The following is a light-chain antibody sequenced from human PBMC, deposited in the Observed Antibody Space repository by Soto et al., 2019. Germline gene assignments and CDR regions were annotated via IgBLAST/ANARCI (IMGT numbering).Light chain of an antibody. CDR3: KSYDNSLGGYA. J-gene: IGLJ1*01. CDR2: EVS. Sequence: HSLLTLPHSASGSPGQSFAISSTGSISDVGEYKYVSWYQQHPGKAPKLIIYEVSNRPSGIPGRFSGSKYGNTASLTVAGLQAADEADYYCKSYDNSLGGYAFGTGTKVTVL. CDR1: ISDVGEYKY. V-gene: IGLV2-8*01.